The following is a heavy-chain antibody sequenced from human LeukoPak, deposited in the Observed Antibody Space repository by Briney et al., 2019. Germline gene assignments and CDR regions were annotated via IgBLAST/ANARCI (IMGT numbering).Heavy chain of an antibody. D-gene: IGHD2-21*02. Sequence: PGGSLRLSCAASGFTFSNYAMTWVRQAPGKGLEWVSSISGSGTYYADSVKGRFTIFRDNSKNTLYLQMNSLRAEDTALYYCAKHAGDYYFDYWGQGTLVTVSS. V-gene: IGHV3-23*01. CDR3: AKHAGDYYFDY. CDR2: ISGSGT. CDR1: GFTFSNYA. J-gene: IGHJ4*02.